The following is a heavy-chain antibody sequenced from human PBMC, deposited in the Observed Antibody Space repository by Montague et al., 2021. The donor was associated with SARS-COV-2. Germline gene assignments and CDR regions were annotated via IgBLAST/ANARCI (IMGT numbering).Heavy chain of an antibody. D-gene: IGHD3-10*01. Sequence: SETLSLTCSVSSGSIISSGYYWGWIRQPQGKELEWIGNIYYSGTTYYNPSLQSRGTTAVDTSKNHLSLRLSSVTAADTAVYFCARGMIRGVTTPFDYWGQGSKVTVSS. CDR1: SGSIISSGYY. V-gene: IGHV4-39*02. CDR2: IYYSGTT. CDR3: ARGMIRGVTTPFDY. J-gene: IGHJ4*02.